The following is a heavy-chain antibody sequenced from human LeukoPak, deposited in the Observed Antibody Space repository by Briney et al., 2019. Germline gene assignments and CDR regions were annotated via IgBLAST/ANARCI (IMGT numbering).Heavy chain of an antibody. V-gene: IGHV4-34*09. Sequence: KPSETVSHTSALYGGSRSGQLWRDTRHHPGKGLEWIGYITDRAPTYYNPSLKSRDTISVDTSKNQFSLKLSSVTAADTAVYYCARERKISAARPEYYYYYYMDVWGKGTTVTVSS. CDR1: GGSRSGQL. CDR2: ITDRAPT. D-gene: IGHD6-6*01. CDR3: ARERKISAARPEYYYYYYMDV. J-gene: IGHJ6*03.